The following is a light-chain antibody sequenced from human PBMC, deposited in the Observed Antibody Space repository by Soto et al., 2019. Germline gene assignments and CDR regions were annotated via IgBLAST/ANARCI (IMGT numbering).Light chain of an antibody. CDR3: QQRSNWPPVIT. V-gene: IGKV3-11*01. J-gene: IGKJ5*01. CDR2: DAS. CDR1: QSVGRDY. Sequence: EIVLTQSPGTLSLSPGERATLSCRASQSVGRDYLAWYQQKPGQAPRLLIYDASKRATGIPARFSGRGSGTDFTLTISSLEPEDFAVYYCQQRSNWPPVITFGQGTRLEIK.